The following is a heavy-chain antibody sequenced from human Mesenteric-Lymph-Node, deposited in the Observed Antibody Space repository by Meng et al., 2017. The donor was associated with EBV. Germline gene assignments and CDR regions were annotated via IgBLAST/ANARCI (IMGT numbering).Heavy chain of an antibody. CDR2: ISPYNGNT. V-gene: IGHV1-18*01. CDR3: ARGDDFGDYPAH. D-gene: IGHD4-17*01. CDR1: GYTFTNYG. Sequence: VQWVSAGAEGKRPGAIAKAYCKTSGYTFTNYGINWVRPAPGQGVEGMGWISPYNGNTQYVQKFQGRVTMTTDTSTNTAYMELRSLRSDDTAVYYCARGDDFGDYPAHWGQGTLVTVSS. J-gene: IGHJ1*01.